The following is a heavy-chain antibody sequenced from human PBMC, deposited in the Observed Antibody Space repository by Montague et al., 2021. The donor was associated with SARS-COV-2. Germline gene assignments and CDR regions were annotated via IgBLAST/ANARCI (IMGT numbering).Heavy chain of an antibody. CDR1: GFSLSTSGVC. V-gene: IGHV2-5*02. J-gene: IGHJ4*02. CDR2: IYWDDDK. D-gene: IGHD1-26*01. CDR3: AHAHPGATFDY. Sequence: PALVKPTQTLTLTCTFSGFSLSTSGVCVGWIRQPPGKALEWLARIYWDDDKCYSPSLKSRPTITKDTSKNQVVLTMTNMDPVDTATYYCAHAHPGATFDYWGQGTLVTVSS.